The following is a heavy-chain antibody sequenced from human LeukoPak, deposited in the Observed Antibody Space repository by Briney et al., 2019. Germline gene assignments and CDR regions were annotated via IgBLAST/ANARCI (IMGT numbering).Heavy chain of an antibody. V-gene: IGHV3-30-3*01. D-gene: IGHD5-18*01. CDR3: ARDWRSRRQLWLNWFDP. Sequence: GGSLRLTCAASGFTFSSYAMHWVRQAPGKGLEWVAVISYDGSNKYYADSVKGRFTISRDNSKNTLYLQMNSLRAEDTAVYYCARDWRSRRQLWLNWFDPWAKGPLVTVSS. J-gene: IGHJ5*02. CDR2: ISYDGSNK. CDR1: GFTFSSYA.